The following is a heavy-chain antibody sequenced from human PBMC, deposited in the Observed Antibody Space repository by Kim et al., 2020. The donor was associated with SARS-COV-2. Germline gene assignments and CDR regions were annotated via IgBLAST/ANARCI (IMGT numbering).Heavy chain of an antibody. V-gene: IGHV4-59*01. J-gene: IGHJ6*02. CDR2: FNYRGDT. D-gene: IGHD1-7*01. CDR1: GDSMISYY. Sequence: SETLSLTCTVSGDSMISYYWNWIRQSPGRGLEWMAYFNYRGDTQYNPSLKSRVTISVDTSKNQFSLTLRSVTPADTAIYFCAKDRGKHPKVELRKNFYKYAMDVWGRGTTVIVSS. CDR3: AKDRGKHPKVELRKNFYKYAMDV.